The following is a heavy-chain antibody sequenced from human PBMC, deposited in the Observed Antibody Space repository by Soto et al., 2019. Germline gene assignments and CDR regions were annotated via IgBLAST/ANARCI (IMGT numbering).Heavy chain of an antibody. J-gene: IGHJ6*03. V-gene: IGHV1-2*02. D-gene: IGHD5-12*01. CDR1: GDSFNDYY. Sequence: VPLAQSGAEVKKPGASVKVSCKTSGDSFNDYYIHWVRQAPGQGLEWMGWINPNGGATKYAQKFQGRVTVTRDTSIRTVDMELSSLRSDDTAVYYCARESGGATATLDYYYFYMDVWGKGTTVTVS. CDR3: ARESGGATATLDYYYFYMDV. CDR2: INPNGGAT.